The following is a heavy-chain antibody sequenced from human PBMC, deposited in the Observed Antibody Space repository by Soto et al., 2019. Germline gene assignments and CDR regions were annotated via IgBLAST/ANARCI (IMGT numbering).Heavy chain of an antibody. CDR3: ARGGFFGTPHDY. CDR2: IFPGDSDT. J-gene: IGHJ4*02. Sequence: PGESLKISCKASGYDFGGYWIGWVRQMPGKGLEWMGIIFPGDSDTRYSPSFQGQVTISADKSISTVYLQWRSLKASDTAIYFCARGGFFGTPHDYWGKGTRVTVSS. CDR1: GYDFGGYW. V-gene: IGHV5-51*01. D-gene: IGHD3-3*01.